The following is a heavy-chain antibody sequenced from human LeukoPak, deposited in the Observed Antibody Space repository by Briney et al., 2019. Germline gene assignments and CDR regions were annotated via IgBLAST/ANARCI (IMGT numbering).Heavy chain of an antibody. Sequence: GGSLRLSCAASGFTFSDYYMSWIRQAQGKGLEWVSYISSSGSTIYYADSVKGRFTISRDNAKNSLYLQMNSLRAEDTAVYYCARGRVTTVILFDYRGQGTLVTVSS. V-gene: IGHV3-11*01. CDR3: ARGRVTTVILFDY. CDR1: GFTFSDYY. CDR2: ISSSGSTI. D-gene: IGHD4-17*01. J-gene: IGHJ4*02.